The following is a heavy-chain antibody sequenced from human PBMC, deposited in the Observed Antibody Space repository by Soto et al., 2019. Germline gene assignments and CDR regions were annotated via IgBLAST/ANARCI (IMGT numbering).Heavy chain of an antibody. CDR1: GFTFSSYS. CDR3: ATRRGGGRALRFDP. V-gene: IGHV3-48*01. Sequence: GSLRLSCAASGFTFSSYSVNWVRQAPGKGLEWVSYISSSSSTIYYADSVKGRFTISRDNAKNSLYLQLNSLRASDTAMYYCATRRGGGRALRFDPWGQGTLVTVSS. J-gene: IGHJ5*02. D-gene: IGHD2-15*01. CDR2: ISSSSSTI.